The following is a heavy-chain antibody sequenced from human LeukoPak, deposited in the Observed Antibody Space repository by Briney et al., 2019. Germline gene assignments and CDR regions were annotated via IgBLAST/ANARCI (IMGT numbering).Heavy chain of an antibody. CDR3: ARGPDSSSWSPFDY. Sequence: SSETLSLTCTVSGGSISSYYWSWIRQPPGKGLEWIGYIYYSGSTDYNPSLKSRVTISVDTSKNQFSLKLSSVTAADTAVYYCARGPDSSSWSPFDYWGQGTLVTVSS. V-gene: IGHV4-59*08. CDR2: IYYSGST. CDR1: GGSISSYY. J-gene: IGHJ4*02. D-gene: IGHD6-13*01.